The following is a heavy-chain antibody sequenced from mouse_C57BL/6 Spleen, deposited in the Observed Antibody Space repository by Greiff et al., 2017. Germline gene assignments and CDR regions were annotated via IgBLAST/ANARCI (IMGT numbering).Heavy chain of an antibody. D-gene: IGHD1-1*01. CDR3: ATTVVAPYYAMEY. Sequence: QVQLQQPGAELVKPGASVKMSCKASGYTFTSYWITWVKQRPGQGLEWIGDIYPGSGSTNYNEKFKSKATLTVDTSSSTAYMQLSSLTSEDSAVYYCATTVVAPYYAMEYWGQGTSVTVSS. CDR2: IYPGSGST. V-gene: IGHV1-55*01. J-gene: IGHJ4*01. CDR1: GYTFTSYW.